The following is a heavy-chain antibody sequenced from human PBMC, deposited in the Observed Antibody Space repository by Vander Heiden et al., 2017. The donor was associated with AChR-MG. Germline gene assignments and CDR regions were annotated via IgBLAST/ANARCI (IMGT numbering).Heavy chain of an antibody. V-gene: IGHV3-23*01. CDR3: ATEQQLVGYYAMDV. J-gene: IGHJ6*02. D-gene: IGHD6-13*01. CDR2: ISGGGGST. Sequence: EMQLLASGGGLVQAGGSLRLSCEASGLTFLRYAMSWVRQAPGKGLEWVSGISGGGGSTYYADSVKGRFTISRDNSKNTLYLQMNSLRVEDTALYYCATEQQLVGYYAMDVWGQGTTVTVSS. CDR1: GLTFLRYA.